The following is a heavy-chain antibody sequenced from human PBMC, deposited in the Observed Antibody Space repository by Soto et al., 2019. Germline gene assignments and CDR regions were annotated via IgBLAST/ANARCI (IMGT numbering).Heavy chain of an antibody. D-gene: IGHD4-4*01. J-gene: IGHJ6*02. CDR1: GFTFSSYA. Sequence: TGGSLRLSCAASGFTFSSYAMSWVRQAPGKGLEWVSAISGSGGSTYYADSVKGRFTISRDNSKNTLYLQMNSLRAEDTAVYYCAKAPRQVTTQGYYYYGMAVWGQGTTVTVSS. CDR3: AKAPRQVTTQGYYYYGMAV. V-gene: IGHV3-23*01. CDR2: ISGSGGST.